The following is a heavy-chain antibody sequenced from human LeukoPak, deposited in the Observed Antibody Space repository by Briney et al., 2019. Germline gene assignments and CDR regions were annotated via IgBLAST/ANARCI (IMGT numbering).Heavy chain of an antibody. CDR1: GFTFVDYT. CDR3: AKGGLYGDYVGSLDY. Sequence: GGSLRLSCAASGFTFVDYTMRWGRHAPGEGLEWVSLISWDGGSTYYADSVKGRFTISRDNSKNSLYLQMNSLRTEDTALYYCAKGGLYGDYVGSLDYWGQGTLVTVSS. V-gene: IGHV3-43*01. J-gene: IGHJ4*02. D-gene: IGHD4-17*01. CDR2: ISWDGGST.